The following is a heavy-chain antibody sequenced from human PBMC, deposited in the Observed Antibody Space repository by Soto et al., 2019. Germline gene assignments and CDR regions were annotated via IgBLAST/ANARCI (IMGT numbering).Heavy chain of an antibody. CDR2: TYYRYKWDN. J-gene: IGHJ4*01. CDR1: GDSVSSNYVT. CDR3: ARATSGRFDY. V-gene: IGHV6-1*01. D-gene: IGHD2-15*01. Sequence: PSQTLSLTCAISGDSVSSNYVTWNWIRQSPSRGLEWLGRTYYRYKWDNDYRMSVKSRITNNPDTSKNQFSLQLNSVSPEDTAVDYCARATSGRFDYWGQGTLVTVSS.